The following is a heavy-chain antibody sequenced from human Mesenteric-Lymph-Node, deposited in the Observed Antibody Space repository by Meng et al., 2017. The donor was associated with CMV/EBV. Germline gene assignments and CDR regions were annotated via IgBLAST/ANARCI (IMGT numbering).Heavy chain of an antibody. CDR2: IYWGDDK. CDR1: FPPSPSGVG. J-gene: IGHJ2*01. Sequence: FPPSPSGVGLGWIRQPPGKALELLALIYWGDDKGYGTSLKGRLNITKDTPKNQVVLTMTNMDPVDTATYFCEQLGGITMVRGGYFDLWGRGTLVTVSS. CDR3: EQLGGITMVRGGYFDL. D-gene: IGHD3-10*01. V-gene: IGHV2-5*05.